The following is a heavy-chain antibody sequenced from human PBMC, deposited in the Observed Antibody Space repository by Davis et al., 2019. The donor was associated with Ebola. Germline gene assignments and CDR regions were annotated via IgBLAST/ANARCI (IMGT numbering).Heavy chain of an antibody. V-gene: IGHV3-30*03. CDR1: GFTFSNYG. CDR2: ISHDGRNI. J-gene: IGHJ5*02. CDR3: ARHSLEYQLLFGWFDP. Sequence: GESLKISCAASGFTFSNYGMNWVRQAPGKGLEWIAFISHDGRNIPYAGSVWGRFTISRDNAKNSLYLQMNSLRAEDTAVYYCARHSLEYQLLFGWFDPWGQGTLVTVSS. D-gene: IGHD2-2*01.